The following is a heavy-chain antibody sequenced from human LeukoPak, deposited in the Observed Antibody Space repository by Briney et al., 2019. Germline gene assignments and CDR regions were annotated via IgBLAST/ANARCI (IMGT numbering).Heavy chain of an antibody. CDR1: GFTFSSYG. CDR2: IRYDGSNK. V-gene: IGHV3-30*02. Sequence: GGSLRLSCAASGFTFSSYGMHWVRQAPGKGLEWVAFIRYDGSNKYYADSVKGRFTISRDNSKNTLYLQMNSLRAEDTAVYYCAKVTYDYDILTGYYISYYYYYMDVWGKGTTVTISS. D-gene: IGHD3-9*01. CDR3: AKVTYDYDILTGYYISYYYYYMDV. J-gene: IGHJ6*03.